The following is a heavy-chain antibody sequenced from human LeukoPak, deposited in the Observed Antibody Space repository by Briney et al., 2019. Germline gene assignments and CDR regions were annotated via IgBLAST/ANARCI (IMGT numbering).Heavy chain of an antibody. Sequence: GQSLKISSRGSGYSFTTYWIGWVRKMPGKGLEWMGIIYPGDSDTRYSPSFQGQVTMSADKSINTAYLQWSSLKASDTAIYYCARRQGCSSTSCPPDYWGQGTLVTVSS. J-gene: IGHJ4*02. CDR2: IYPGDSDT. V-gene: IGHV5-51*01. CDR1: GYSFTTYW. CDR3: ARRQGCSSTSCPPDY. D-gene: IGHD2-2*01.